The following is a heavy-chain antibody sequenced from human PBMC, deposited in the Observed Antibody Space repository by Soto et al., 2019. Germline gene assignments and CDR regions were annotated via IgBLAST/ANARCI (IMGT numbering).Heavy chain of an antibody. CDR2: ISSSGSTI. V-gene: IGHV3-11*01. D-gene: IGHD2-8*01. J-gene: IGHJ6*02. CDR1: GFTFSDYY. Sequence: QVQLVESGGGLVKPGGSLRLSCAASGFTFSDYYMNWIRQAPGKGLEWVSYISSSGSTIYYAASVKGRFTISRDNAKNSLYLQMNSLRAEDTAVYYCARDRCNGVCQRSDGMDVWGQGTTVTVSS. CDR3: ARDRCNGVCQRSDGMDV.